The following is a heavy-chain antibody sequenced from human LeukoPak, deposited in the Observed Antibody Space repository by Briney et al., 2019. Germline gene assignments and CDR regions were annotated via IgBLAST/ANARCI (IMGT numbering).Heavy chain of an antibody. D-gene: IGHD3-9*01. Sequence: GGSLRLSCAASGFTFSSYAMHWVRQAPGKGLEWVAVISYDGSNKYYADSVKGRFTISRDNSKNTLYLQMNSLRAEDTAVYYCARPDDWLFPFDYWGQGTLVTVSS. V-gene: IGHV3-30-3*01. CDR3: ARPDDWLFPFDY. J-gene: IGHJ4*02. CDR1: GFTFSSYA. CDR2: ISYDGSNK.